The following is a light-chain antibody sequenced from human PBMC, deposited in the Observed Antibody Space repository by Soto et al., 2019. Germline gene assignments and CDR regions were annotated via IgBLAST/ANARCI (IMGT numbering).Light chain of an antibody. CDR2: GAS. V-gene: IGKV1-9*01. CDR3: HNRTNWPIT. CDR1: QGIINY. J-gene: IGKJ5*01. Sequence: DIQLTQSPATLPASVGDRATXXXRASQGIINYLAWYQQKPGKAPKLLIYGASTLQGGVPSRFSGSGSGTDFTLTISSLEPEDFEVYFCHNRTNWPITFGQGTRWRL.